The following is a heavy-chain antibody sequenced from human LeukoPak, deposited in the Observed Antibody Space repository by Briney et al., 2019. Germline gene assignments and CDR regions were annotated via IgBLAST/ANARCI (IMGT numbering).Heavy chain of an antibody. CDR2: ISGSGNGGSI. V-gene: IGHV3-64D*06. D-gene: IGHD1-1*01. J-gene: IGHJ4*02. Sequence: GGSLRLSCAASGLTFSSHWMHWVRQAPGKGPEYVSTISGSGNGGSIYYADSVKGRFTISRDDSKSIVYLQMNGLRSEDTAVYYCVKDFGRIRGTPDSWGQGTLVTVSS. CDR1: GLTFSSHW. CDR3: VKDFGRIRGTPDS.